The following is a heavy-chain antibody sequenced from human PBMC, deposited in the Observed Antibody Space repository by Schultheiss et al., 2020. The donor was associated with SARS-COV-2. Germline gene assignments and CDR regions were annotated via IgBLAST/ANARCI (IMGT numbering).Heavy chain of an antibody. CDR2: ISYDGSNK. CDR3: ARGTYYYDSSGYY. CDR1: GFTFSSYA. D-gene: IGHD3-22*01. Sequence: GESLKISCAASGFTFSSYAMHWVRQAPGKGLEWVAVISYDGSNKYYADSVKGRFTISRDNSKNTLYLQMNSLRAEDTAVYYCARGTYYYDSSGYYWGQGTLVTVSS. J-gene: IGHJ4*02. V-gene: IGHV3-30-3*01.